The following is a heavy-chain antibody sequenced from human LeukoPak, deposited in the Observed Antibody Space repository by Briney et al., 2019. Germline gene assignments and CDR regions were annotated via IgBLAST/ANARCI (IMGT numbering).Heavy chain of an antibody. CDR1: GYTFTSYD. Sequence: ASVKVSCKASGYTFTSYDINWVRQATGQGLEWMGWMNPNSGNTGYAQKFQGRVTMTRNTSISTAYMELSSLRSEDTAVYYCARGGGSSWYISSLYNWFDPWGQGTLVTVSS. V-gene: IGHV1-8*01. J-gene: IGHJ5*02. D-gene: IGHD6-13*01. CDR3: ARGGGSSWYISSLYNWFDP. CDR2: MNPNSGNT.